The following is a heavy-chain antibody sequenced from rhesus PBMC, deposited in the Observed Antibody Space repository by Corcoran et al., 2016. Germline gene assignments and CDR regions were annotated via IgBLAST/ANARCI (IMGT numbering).Heavy chain of an antibody. CDR2: IGGSSGST. CDR3: ARDQGIQTFDY. CDR1: GGSISSRNW. D-gene: IGHD6-13*01. J-gene: IGHJ4*01. Sequence: QVQLQESGPGLVKPSETLSLTCAVSGGSISSRNWGSWIRQPPGKGREGIGYIGGSSGSTYYNPSLKSRVTISTDTSKNQFSLKLSSVTAADTAVYYCARDQGIQTFDYWGQGVLVTVSS. V-gene: IGHV4-65*01.